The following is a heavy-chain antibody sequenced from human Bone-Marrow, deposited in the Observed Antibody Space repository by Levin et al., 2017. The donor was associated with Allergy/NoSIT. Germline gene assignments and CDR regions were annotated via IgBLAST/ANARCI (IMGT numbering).Heavy chain of an antibody. V-gene: IGHV3-7*01. J-gene: IGHJ4*02. CDR2: IKQDGSEK. D-gene: IGHD5-18*01. Sequence: PGGSLRLSCAASGFTFSSYWMSWVRQAPGKGLEWVANIKQDGSEKYYVDSVKGRFTISRDNAKNSLYLQMNSLRAEDTAVYYCARGDTAMVTGDYFDYWGQGTLVTVSS. CDR1: GFTFSSYW. CDR3: ARGDTAMVTGDYFDY.